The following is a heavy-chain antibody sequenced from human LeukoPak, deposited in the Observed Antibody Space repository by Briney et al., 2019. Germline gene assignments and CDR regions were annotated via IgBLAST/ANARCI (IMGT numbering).Heavy chain of an antibody. CDR2: IYGDGST. V-gene: IGHV3-66*01. J-gene: IGHJ4*02. D-gene: IGHD1-26*01. Sequence: PGGSLRLSCAASGFTVTRNYMNWVRQAPGKGLEWVSVIYGDGSTYYADSVKGRFTISRDNSKSTLYLQMNKLGAEDTAVYFCTRGGAMRDWGQGTLATVSS. CDR1: GFTVTRNY. CDR3: TRGGAMRD.